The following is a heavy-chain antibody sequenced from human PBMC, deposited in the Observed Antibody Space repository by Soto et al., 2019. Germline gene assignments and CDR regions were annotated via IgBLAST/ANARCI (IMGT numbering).Heavy chain of an antibody. J-gene: IGHJ4*02. CDR2: ISASSSYT. Sequence: PGGSLRLSCAASVFTLSDYYMNLMRQAPGKGPECVSYISASSSYTNYADSVQGRFTISRDNAKNSVYLQMNSLRAEDTAVYYCAFSPRPGGTGFDYWGQGTTVTVSS. CDR3: AFSPRPGGTGFDY. CDR1: VFTLSDYY. D-gene: IGHD1-26*01. V-gene: IGHV3-11*06.